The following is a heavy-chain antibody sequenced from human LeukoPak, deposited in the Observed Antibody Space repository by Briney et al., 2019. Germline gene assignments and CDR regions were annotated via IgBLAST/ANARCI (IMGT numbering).Heavy chain of an antibody. CDR1: GGSIRSTRNY. CDR3: ARHVVVTAIPDYFDH. D-gene: IGHD2-21*02. CDR2: IFYSGST. J-gene: IGHJ4*02. V-gene: IGHV4-39*01. Sequence: PSETLSLTCTVSGGSIRSTRNYWGWIRQPPGKGLEWIGSIFYSGSTYYSPSLKSRVTISVDTSKNQFSLKLSSVTAADTAVYYCARHVVVTAIPDYFDHWGQGTLVTVSS.